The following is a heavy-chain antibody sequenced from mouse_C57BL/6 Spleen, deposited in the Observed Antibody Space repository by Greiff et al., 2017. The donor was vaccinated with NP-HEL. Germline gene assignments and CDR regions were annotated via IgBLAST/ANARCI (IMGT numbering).Heavy chain of an antibody. CDR2: IHPKSGST. Sequence: QVQLQQPGAELVKPGASVKLSCKASGYTFTSYWMHWVKQRPGQGLEWIGMIHPKSGSTNYNEKFKSKATLTVDKSSSTAYMQLSSLTSEDSAVYYCARSAYYSGAMDYWGQGTSVTVSS. V-gene: IGHV1-64*01. D-gene: IGHD2-12*01. CDR1: GYTFTSYW. J-gene: IGHJ4*01. CDR3: ARSAYYSGAMDY.